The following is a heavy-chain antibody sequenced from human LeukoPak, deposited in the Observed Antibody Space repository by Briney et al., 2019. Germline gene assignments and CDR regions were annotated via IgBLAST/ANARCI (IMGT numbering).Heavy chain of an antibody. D-gene: IGHD3-3*01. J-gene: IGHJ4*02. Sequence: GGSLRLSCAASGFTFSSYSMNWVRQAPGKGLEWVSSISSSSSYIYYADSVKGRFTISRDNSKNTLYLQMNSLRAEDTAVYYCANLQGWSGYSFTDYWGQGTLVTVSS. CDR1: GFTFSSYS. V-gene: IGHV3-21*01. CDR3: ANLQGWSGYSFTDY. CDR2: ISSSSSYI.